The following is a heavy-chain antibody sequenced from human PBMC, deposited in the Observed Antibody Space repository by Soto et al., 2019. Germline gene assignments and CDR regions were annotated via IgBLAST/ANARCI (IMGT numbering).Heavy chain of an antibody. CDR1: GGTFSSYA. D-gene: IGHD3-22*01. CDR2: IIPIFGTA. V-gene: IGHV1-69*13. CDR3: ARWSRDSSGYLFPFGDAFDI. Sequence: SVKVSCKASGGTFSSYAISWVRQAPGQGLEWMGGIIPIFGTANYAQKFQGRVTITADESTSTAYMELSSLRSEDTAVYYCARWSRDSSGYLFPFGDAFDIWGQGTMVTVSS. J-gene: IGHJ3*02.